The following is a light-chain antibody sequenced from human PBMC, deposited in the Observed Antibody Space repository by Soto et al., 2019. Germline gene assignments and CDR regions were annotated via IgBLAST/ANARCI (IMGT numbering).Light chain of an antibody. V-gene: IGKV1-5*03. Sequence: DIQMTQSPSTLSASVGDRVTITCRASQSISSWLAWYQQKPGKAPKLLIYKASSLESGVPSRFSGSGSGTEFPLTNSNQQPDDFATYYRQLYNSYPYTFGQGTKLEIK. CDR1: QSISSW. J-gene: IGKJ2*01. CDR3: QLYNSYPYT. CDR2: KAS.